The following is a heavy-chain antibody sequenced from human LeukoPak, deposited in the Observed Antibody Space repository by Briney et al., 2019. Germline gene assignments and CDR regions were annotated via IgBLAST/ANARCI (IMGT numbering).Heavy chain of an antibody. D-gene: IGHD3-9*01. CDR2: ISGSGGST. V-gene: IGHV3-23*01. J-gene: IGHJ4*02. Sequence: GGSLRLSCAASGFTFSSYAMSWVRQAPGKGLEWVSAISGSGGSTYYADSVKGRFTISRDNSKNTLYLQMNSLRTEDTAVYYCAKGPPLLRYFDWLSDYWGQGTLVTVSS. CDR3: AKGPPLLRYFDWLSDY. CDR1: GFTFSSYA.